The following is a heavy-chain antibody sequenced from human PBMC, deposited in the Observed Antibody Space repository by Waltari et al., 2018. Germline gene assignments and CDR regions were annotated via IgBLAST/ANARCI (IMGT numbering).Heavy chain of an antibody. V-gene: IGHV1-18*01. J-gene: IGHJ4*02. Sequence: QLVQSGAEVKKPGASVKVSCKGSGYIFSNYGVTWVRQAPGKGLEWMGWISGYNCDAKYEEKFEGRVTMTRDTSTSTAYMEIRGLRSDDTAVYFCARDDVDSSAFGGFWGQGTQVTVSS. CDR2: ISGYNCDA. CDR3: ARDDVDSSAFGGF. CDR1: GYIFSNYG. D-gene: IGHD3-16*01.